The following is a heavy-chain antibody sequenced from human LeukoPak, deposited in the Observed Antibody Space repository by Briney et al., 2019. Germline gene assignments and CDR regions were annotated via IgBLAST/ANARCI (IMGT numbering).Heavy chain of an antibody. CDR2: IYPGDSDT. Sequence: GESLKISCKGSGYSFTSYWIGWVRQMPGKGLEWMGIIYPGDSDTRYSPSFQGQVTISADKSISTAYLQWSSLKASDTAMYYCARWSHIVVVTAISGADYWGQGTLDTVSS. CDR1: GYSFTSYW. D-gene: IGHD2-21*02. J-gene: IGHJ4*02. V-gene: IGHV5-51*01. CDR3: ARWSHIVVVTAISGADY.